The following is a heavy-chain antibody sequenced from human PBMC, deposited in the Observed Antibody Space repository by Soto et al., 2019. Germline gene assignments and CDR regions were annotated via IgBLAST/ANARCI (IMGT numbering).Heavy chain of an antibody. CDR1: GFTVSSDS. Sequence: EVQLVETGGDLIQPGGSLRLSCAASGFTVSSDSMTWVRQAPGKGLEWISIIYSDNNTDYADSVKGRFSISRDTSKNILYLQMHGLRAEDTAEYYCARHYSAMGVWGQGTTVTVSS. V-gene: IGHV3-53*02. CDR3: ARHYSAMGV. CDR2: IYSDNNT. J-gene: IGHJ6*02.